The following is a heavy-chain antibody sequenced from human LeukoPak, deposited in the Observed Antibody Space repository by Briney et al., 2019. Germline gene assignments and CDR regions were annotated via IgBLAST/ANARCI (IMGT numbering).Heavy chain of an antibody. CDR3: AREVYDYGDYFDY. J-gene: IGHJ4*02. Sequence: ASVKVSCKASGYTFTGYYMRWVRQAPGQGLEWMGWINPNSGGTNYAQKFQGRVTMTRDTSISTAYMELSRLRSDDTAVYYCAREVYDYGDYFDYWGQGTLVTVSS. CDR2: INPNSGGT. CDR1: GYTFTGYY. D-gene: IGHD4-17*01. V-gene: IGHV1-2*02.